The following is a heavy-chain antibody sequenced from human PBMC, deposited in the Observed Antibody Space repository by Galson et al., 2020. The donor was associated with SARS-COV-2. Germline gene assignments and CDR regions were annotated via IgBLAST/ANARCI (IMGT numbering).Heavy chain of an antibody. Sequence: SGPTLVKPTEPLTLTCTVPGFPLSNARMGVSWIRQPPGKALEWLPHLFSNDAKSYSTSLKRRPTIPKDTAKSQVVLTMTNLDPVDTATYYCARITRITIFGVVIIPRYYMDVWGKGTTVTVSS. CDR3: ARITRITIFGVVIIPRYYMDV. V-gene: IGHV2-26*01. CDR2: LFSNDAK. CDR1: GFPLSNARMG. D-gene: IGHD3-3*01. J-gene: IGHJ6*03.